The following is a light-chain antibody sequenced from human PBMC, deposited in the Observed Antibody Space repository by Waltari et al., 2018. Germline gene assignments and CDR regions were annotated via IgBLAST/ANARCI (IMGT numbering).Light chain of an antibody. CDR1: QNINKY. Sequence: DIQMTQSPSSLSASVGDRVTITCRASQNINKYLHWYQQKPGKAPKLLIYAASSSQSGVPSRFSGGGAGTDFTLTITSLQPGDFATYYCQQASRTPLTFGGGTKVGI. CDR3: QQASRTPLT. V-gene: IGKV1-39*01. J-gene: IGKJ4*01. CDR2: AAS.